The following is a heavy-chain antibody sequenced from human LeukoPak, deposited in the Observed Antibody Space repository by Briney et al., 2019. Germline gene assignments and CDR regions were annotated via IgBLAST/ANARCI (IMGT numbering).Heavy chain of an antibody. CDR2: ISSSGTTI. J-gene: IGHJ3*02. CDR1: GFTFSNYE. D-gene: IGHD2-2*01. V-gene: IGHV3-48*03. CDR3: ARGGYCSSSICYSLNAFDI. Sequence: GGSLRLSCVASGFTFSNYEMNWVRQAPGKGLEWVSYISSSGTTIYYADSVKGRFTISRDNAKNSLYLQMNSLRAEDTAVYYCARGGYCSSSICYSLNAFDIWGQGTVFTVSS.